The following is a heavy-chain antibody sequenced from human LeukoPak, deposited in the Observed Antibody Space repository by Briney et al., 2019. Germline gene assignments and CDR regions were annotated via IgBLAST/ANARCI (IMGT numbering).Heavy chain of an antibody. Sequence: GGSLRLSCAASGFTFSRYWMTWVRQGPGKGLEWVANIKQDGSEIHYVDSVKGRFTISRDNAKNSLYLQMNSLRGEDTAVYCCARGRTLVLTPAAIPYYFDCGGQGALVTVSS. V-gene: IGHV3-7*04. CDR2: IKQDGSEI. CDR3: ARGRTLVLTPAAIPYYFDC. J-gene: IGHJ4*02. CDR1: GFTFSRYW. D-gene: IGHD2-8*01.